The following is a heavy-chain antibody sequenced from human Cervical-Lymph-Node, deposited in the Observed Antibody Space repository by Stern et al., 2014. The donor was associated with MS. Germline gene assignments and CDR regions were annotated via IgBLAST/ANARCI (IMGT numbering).Heavy chain of an antibody. CDR2: IKSKTDGGTT. V-gene: IGHV3-15*01. CDR3: TRLNYFDSSGYAYYYYGMDV. CDR1: GFTFSYAW. D-gene: IGHD3-22*01. Sequence: EDQLVESGGGLVKPGGSLRLSCAASGFTFSYAWMSWVRQAPGKGLQWVGRIKSKTDGGTTDYAAPVKGRFTISRDDSKNTLYLEMNSLKTEDTAVYYCTRLNYFDSSGYAYYYYGMDVWGQGTTVTVSS. J-gene: IGHJ6*02.